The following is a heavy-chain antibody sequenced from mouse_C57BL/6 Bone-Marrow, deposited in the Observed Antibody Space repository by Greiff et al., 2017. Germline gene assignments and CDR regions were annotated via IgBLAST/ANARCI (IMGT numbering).Heavy chain of an antibody. J-gene: IGHJ3*01. CDR2: IYPRSGNT. CDR3: ARIYDGYWPFAY. D-gene: IGHD2-3*01. V-gene: IGHV1-81*01. CDR1: GYTFTSYG. Sequence: QVQLQQSGAELARPGASVKLSCKASGYTFTSYGISWVKQRTGQGLEWIGEIYPRSGNTYYNEKFKGKATLTADKSSSTAYMELRSLTSEDSAVYFCARIYDGYWPFAYWGQGTLVTVSA.